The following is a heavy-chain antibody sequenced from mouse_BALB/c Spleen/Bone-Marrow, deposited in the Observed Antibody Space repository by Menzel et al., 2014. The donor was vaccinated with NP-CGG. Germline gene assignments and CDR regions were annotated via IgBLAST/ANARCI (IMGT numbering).Heavy chain of an antibody. CDR2: IRGKRKNYAT. D-gene: IGHD2-3*01. J-gene: IGHJ2*01. CDR3: VREGNYDGGYFDY. V-gene: IGHV10-1*02. Sequence: EVKLVESGGGLVQPKGSLKLSCAASGFTFNTYAMNWVRQAPGKGLEWVARIRGKRKNYATHYVDSVQDRLIISRDDSQSMLYLQMNNLKTEDTAMYCCVREGNYDGGYFDYGGQGTTLTVSS. CDR1: GFTFNTYA.